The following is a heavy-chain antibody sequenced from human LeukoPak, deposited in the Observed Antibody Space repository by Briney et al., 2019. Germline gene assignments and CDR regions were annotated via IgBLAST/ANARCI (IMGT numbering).Heavy chain of an antibody. D-gene: IGHD1-7*01. J-gene: IGHJ6*02. V-gene: IGHV4-30-4*08. CDR2: IYYSGST. CDR1: GGSISGSSYY. CDR3: ARDLLGTTHDHYYYYGMDV. Sequence: SETLSLTCTVSGGSISGSSYYWGWIRQPPGKGLEWIGYIYYSGSTYYNPSLKSRVTISVDTSKNQFSLKLSSVTAADTAVYYCARDLLGTTHDHYYYYGMDVWGQGTTVTVSS.